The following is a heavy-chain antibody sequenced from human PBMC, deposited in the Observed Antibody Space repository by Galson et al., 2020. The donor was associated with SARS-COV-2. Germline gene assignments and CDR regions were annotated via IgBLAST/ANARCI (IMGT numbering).Heavy chain of an antibody. J-gene: IGHJ5*02. CDR1: GYTLTELA. Sequence: ASVKVSCKASGYTLTELAMHWVRQAPGKGLEWMGGFDPEDGETIYAQKFQGRVTMTEDTSTDTAYMELSSLRSEDTAVYYCATAPPFCSSTSCYYWFDPWGQGTLVTVSS. D-gene: IGHD2-2*01. V-gene: IGHV1-24*01. CDR3: ATAPPFCSSTSCYYWFDP. CDR2: FDPEDGET.